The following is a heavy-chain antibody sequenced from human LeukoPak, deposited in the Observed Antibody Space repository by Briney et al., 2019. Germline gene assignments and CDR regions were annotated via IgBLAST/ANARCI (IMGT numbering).Heavy chain of an antibody. CDR3: ARLTDTAFDI. Sequence: SETLSLTCTVSGGSISSYYWSWIRQPPGKGLEWIGYIYYSGSTNYNPSLKSRVTISVDTSKNQFSLKLSSVTAADTAVYYCARLTDTAFDIWGQGTMVTVSS. CDR2: IYYSGST. J-gene: IGHJ3*02. CDR1: GGSISSYY. V-gene: IGHV4-59*01.